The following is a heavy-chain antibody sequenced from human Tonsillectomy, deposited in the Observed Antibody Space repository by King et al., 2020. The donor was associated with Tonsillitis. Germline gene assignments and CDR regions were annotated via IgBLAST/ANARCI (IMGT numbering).Heavy chain of an antibody. V-gene: IGHV4-59*01. CDR2: IYYSGST. J-gene: IGHJ4*02. CDR1: GGSISSYY. Sequence: VQLQESGPGLVKPSETLSLTCTVSGGSISSYYWSWIRQPPGKGLEWIGDIYYSGSTNSNPSLKGRVTISVDTSKNQFSLKLSSVTAADTAVYYCARAGDYYDSSGYYGSYYFDYWGQGTLVTVSS. D-gene: IGHD3-22*01. CDR3: ARAGDYYDSSGYYGSYYFDY.